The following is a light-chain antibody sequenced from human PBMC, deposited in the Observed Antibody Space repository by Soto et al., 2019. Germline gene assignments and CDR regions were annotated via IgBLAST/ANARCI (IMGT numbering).Light chain of an antibody. CDR1: SSDVGANIF. CDR3: SSYTINNSYV. CDR2: AVS. Sequence: QSALTQPASVSGSPGQSITISCTGTSSDVGANIFVSWNQQHPGKAPKLMIYAVSSLTSGVSYRFSGSKFGNTASLTISGLQAEDEADYYCSSYTINNSYVFGTGTKLTVL. V-gene: IGLV2-14*01. J-gene: IGLJ1*01.